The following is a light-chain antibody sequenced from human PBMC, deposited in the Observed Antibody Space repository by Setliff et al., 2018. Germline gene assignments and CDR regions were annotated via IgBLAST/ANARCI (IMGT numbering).Light chain of an antibody. Sequence: QSALAQPPSASGSPGQSVTIPCTGTSSDVGGYKYVSWYQQHPGKAPKLMIYEVTKRPSGVPDRFSGSKSGNTASLTVSGLQAEDEAYYYCISYAGSNNYVFGTGTRSPS. CDR1: SSDVGGYKY. CDR2: EVT. CDR3: ISYAGSNNYV. V-gene: IGLV2-8*01. J-gene: IGLJ1*01.